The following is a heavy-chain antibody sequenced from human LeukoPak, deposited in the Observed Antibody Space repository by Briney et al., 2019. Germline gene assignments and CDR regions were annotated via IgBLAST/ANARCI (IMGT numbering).Heavy chain of an antibody. CDR1: GFPFSTHS. Sequence: GGSLRLSCAASGFPFSTHSLNWVRQAPGKGLEWVSSISAGGDFVYYGDSVKGRFTMSRDNAKNSLHLQMDSLTAEDTAVYYWWKYKYDRSNSAYFDFWGQGTLVTVSS. V-gene: IGHV3-21*01. J-gene: IGHJ4*02. CDR2: ISAGGDFV. CDR3: WKYKYDRSNSAYFDF. D-gene: IGHD3-22*01.